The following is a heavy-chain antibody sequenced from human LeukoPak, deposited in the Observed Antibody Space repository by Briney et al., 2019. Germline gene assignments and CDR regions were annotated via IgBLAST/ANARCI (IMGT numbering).Heavy chain of an antibody. D-gene: IGHD4-17*01. CDR3: AKDIDYGDYVVS. CDR1: GFTFSGYA. J-gene: IGHJ4*02. V-gene: IGHV3-23*01. Sequence: GGSLRLSCAASGFTFSGYAMSWVRQAPGKGLEWVSVISSSGGTTYYADSVKGRFTISRDNSKNTLYLQMNSLRAEDTAVYYCAKDIDYGDYVVSWGQGTPVTVSS. CDR2: ISSSGGTT.